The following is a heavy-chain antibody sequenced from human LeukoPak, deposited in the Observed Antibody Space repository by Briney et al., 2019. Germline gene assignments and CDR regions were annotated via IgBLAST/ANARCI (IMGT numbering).Heavy chain of an antibody. V-gene: IGHV4-59*01. D-gene: IGHD6-13*01. CDR1: GGAISSYY. CDR2: IYYSGST. Sequence: PSETLSLTCTVSGGAISSYYWSWIRQPPGKGLEWIGYIYYSGSTNYNPSLKSRVTISVDTSKNQFSLKLSSVTAADTAVYYCARDPSTQIAAAGSAFDIWGQGTMVTVSS. J-gene: IGHJ3*02. CDR3: ARDPSTQIAAAGSAFDI.